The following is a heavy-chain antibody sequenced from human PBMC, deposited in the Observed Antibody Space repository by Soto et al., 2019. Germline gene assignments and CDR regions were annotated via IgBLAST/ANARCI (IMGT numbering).Heavy chain of an antibody. Sequence: VPLVESGGGSVQPGGSLRLSCVASGNTFSGYWMHWVRQVPGKGLVWVARVDSAGSGTSYADSVKGRFTISRDNAKNTLSLQMDSLRVEDTAVYYCATVFEHWGQGIPVTVSS. CDR3: ATVFEH. CDR1: GNTFSGYW. J-gene: IGHJ4*02. V-gene: IGHV3-74*01. CDR2: VDSAGSGT.